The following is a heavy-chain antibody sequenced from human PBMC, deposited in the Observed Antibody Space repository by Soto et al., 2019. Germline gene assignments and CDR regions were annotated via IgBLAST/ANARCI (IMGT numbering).Heavy chain of an antibody. CDR3: ATAARYSSGWYDFDY. J-gene: IGHJ4*02. CDR2: INSGGST. CDR1: GFTVSSNY. D-gene: IGHD6-19*01. Sequence: EVQLVESGGGLIQPGGSLRLSCAASGFTVSSNYMSWVRQAPGKGLEWVSVINSGGSTSYADSVKGRFTISRDNSKNTLYLQMTSLRAEDTAVYYCATAARYSSGWYDFDYWGQGTLVTVSS. V-gene: IGHV3-53*01.